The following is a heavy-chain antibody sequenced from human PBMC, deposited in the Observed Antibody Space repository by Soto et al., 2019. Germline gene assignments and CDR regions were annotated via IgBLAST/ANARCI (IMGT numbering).Heavy chain of an antibody. CDR2: ITSKTGDQ. V-gene: IGHV3-21*02. D-gene: IGHD3-22*01. J-gene: IGHJ4*02. CDR1: GFTFNKYS. Sequence: EVRLVESGGGLVKPGGSLRLSCAASGFTFNKYSMNWVRQAPGKGLEWVSSITSKTGDQYYADSVKGRFIISRDNTNNSLSLQVISLRDEDTAVYYCARDLMPNDRGLGDLAYWGQGTLVTVSS. CDR3: ARDLMPNDRGLGDLAY.